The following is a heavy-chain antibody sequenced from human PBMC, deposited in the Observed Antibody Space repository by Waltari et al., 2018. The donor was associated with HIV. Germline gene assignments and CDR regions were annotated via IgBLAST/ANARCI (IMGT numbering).Heavy chain of an antibody. CDR2: IYHSGST. D-gene: IGHD3-10*01. Sequence: QVQLQESGPGLVKPSETLSLTCTVSGYSISSGYSWGWIRQPPGKGLEWIGSIYHSGSTYYNPSLKSRVTISVDTSKNQFSLKLSSVTAADTAVYYCARDLPKVIEMAPHNNFDYWGQGTLVTVSS. J-gene: IGHJ4*02. CDR1: GYSISSGYS. V-gene: IGHV4-38-2*02. CDR3: ARDLPKVIEMAPHNNFDY.